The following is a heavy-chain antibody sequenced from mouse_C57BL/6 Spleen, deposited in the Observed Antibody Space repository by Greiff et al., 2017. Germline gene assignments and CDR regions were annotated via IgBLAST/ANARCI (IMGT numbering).Heavy chain of an antibody. V-gene: IGHV1-62-2*01. CDR2: FYPGSGSI. Sequence: QVQLQQSGAELVKPGASVKLSCKASGFTFNEYTIHWVKQRSGQGLEWIGWFYPGSGSIKYNEKFKDKATLTAAKSSSTVYMELSRLTSEDTAVYFGARHEWNNDAMDYWGQGTSVTVSS. CDR1: GFTFNEYT. J-gene: IGHJ4*01. CDR3: ARHEWNNDAMDY. D-gene: IGHD5-2*01.